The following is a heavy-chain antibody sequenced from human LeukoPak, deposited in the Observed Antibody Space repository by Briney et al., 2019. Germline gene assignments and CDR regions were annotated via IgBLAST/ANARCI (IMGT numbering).Heavy chain of an antibody. CDR1: GGTFSSYA. D-gene: IGHD3-3*01. Sequence: SVKVSCKASGGTFSSYAISWVRQAPGQGLEWMGGIIPVFGTANYAQKFQGRVTITADESTSTAYMELSSLRSEDTAVYYCAREISGRDDYDFWSGYLSYYYYYYMDVWGKGTTVTVSS. CDR2: IIPVFGTA. J-gene: IGHJ6*03. CDR3: AREISGRDDYDFWSGYLSYYYYYYMDV. V-gene: IGHV1-69*01.